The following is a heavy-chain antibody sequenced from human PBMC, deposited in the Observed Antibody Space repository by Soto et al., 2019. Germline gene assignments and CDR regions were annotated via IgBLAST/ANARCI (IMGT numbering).Heavy chain of an antibody. D-gene: IGHD2-2*02. J-gene: IGHJ6*02. CDR1: GFTFSNFS. CDR2: ISSRSDI. Sequence: GGSLRLSCVGSGFTFSNFSINWVRQAPGKGLEWVSSISSRSDIYYADSLKGRFTISRDNAKNSVSLQMNSLRAEDTAVYYCAREYTAWPLAYGLGVWGQGTTVTVSS. CDR3: AREYTAWPLAYGLGV. V-gene: IGHV3-21*01.